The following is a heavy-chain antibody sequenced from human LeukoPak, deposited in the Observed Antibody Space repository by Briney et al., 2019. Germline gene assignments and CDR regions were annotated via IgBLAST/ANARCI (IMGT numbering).Heavy chain of an antibody. CDR2: INPNSGGT. V-gene: IGHV1-2*02. J-gene: IGHJ4*02. CDR3: ARDADIVVVVAAHGFDY. CDR1: GYTFTGYY. D-gene: IGHD2-15*01. Sequence: GASVKVSCKASGYTFTGYYMHWVRQAPGQGLEWMGWINPNSGGTNYAQKFQGRVTMTRDTSISTAYMELSRLGSDDTAVYYCARDADIVVVVAAHGFDYWGQGTLVTVSS.